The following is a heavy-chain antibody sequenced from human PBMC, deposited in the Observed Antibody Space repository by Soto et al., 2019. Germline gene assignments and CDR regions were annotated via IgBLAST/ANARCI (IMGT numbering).Heavy chain of an antibody. Sequence: SETLSLTCAVSGGSISSSNWWSWVRQPPGKGLEWIGEIYHSGSTNYNPSLKSRVTISVDKSKNQFSLKLSSVTAADTAVYYCASLTVTTQYYYYYYGMDVPGQGTTVTVSS. CDR2: IYHSGST. CDR3: ASLTVTTQYYYYYYGMDV. J-gene: IGHJ6*02. CDR1: GGSISSSNW. D-gene: IGHD4-17*01. V-gene: IGHV4-4*02.